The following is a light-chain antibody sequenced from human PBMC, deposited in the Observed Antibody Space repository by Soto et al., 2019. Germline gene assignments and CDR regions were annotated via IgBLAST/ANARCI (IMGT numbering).Light chain of an antibody. CDR3: CSSEGGGTYV. CDR1: SSDVGSYDL. Sequence: QSVLTQPASVSGSPGQSIAISCTGTSSDVGSYDLVSWYQQHPGKAPKLMIYEVTKRPSGVSSRFSGSKSGNTASLTISGLQAEDDADCYCCSSEGGGTYVFGTGTKVTVL. CDR2: EVT. J-gene: IGLJ1*01. V-gene: IGLV2-23*02.